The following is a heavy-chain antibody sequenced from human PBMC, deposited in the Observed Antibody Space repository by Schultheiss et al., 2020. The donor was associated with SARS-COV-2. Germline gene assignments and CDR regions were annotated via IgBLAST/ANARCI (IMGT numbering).Heavy chain of an antibody. CDR1: GYTFTGYY. D-gene: IGHD3-3*01. V-gene: IGHV1-2*06. J-gene: IGHJ6*02. Sequence: ASVKVSCKASGYTFTGYYMHWVRQAPGQGLEWMGRINPNSGGTNYAQKFQGRVTMTMDTSASTAYMELSSLRSEDTAVYYCASLGIFGIYGMDVWGQGTTVTVSS. CDR3: ASLGIFGIYGMDV. CDR2: INPNSGGT.